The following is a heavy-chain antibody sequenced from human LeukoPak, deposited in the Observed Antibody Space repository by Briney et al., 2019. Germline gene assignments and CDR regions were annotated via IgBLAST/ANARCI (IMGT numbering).Heavy chain of an antibody. J-gene: IGHJ3*02. D-gene: IGHD5-18*01. Sequence: PGRSLRLSCAASGFTFSSYGMHWVRQAPGKGLEWVAVIWYDGSNKYYADSVKGRFTISRDNSKNTLYLQMNSLRAEDTAVYYCARDNGRWILDAFDIWGQGTIVTVSS. V-gene: IGHV3-33*01. CDR1: GFTFSSYG. CDR3: ARDNGRWILDAFDI. CDR2: IWYDGSNK.